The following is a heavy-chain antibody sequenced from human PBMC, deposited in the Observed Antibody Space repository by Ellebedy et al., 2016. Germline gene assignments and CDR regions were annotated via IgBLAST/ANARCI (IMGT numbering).Heavy chain of an antibody. V-gene: IGHV3-15*01. CDR1: GFTFNNAW. D-gene: IGHD3-10*01. CDR2: IKSKTDGGTA. CDR3: ASRSGSYPPKIDY. J-gene: IGHJ4*02. Sequence: GGSLRLXCAASGFTFNNAWMSWVRQAPGKGLEWVGRIKSKTDGGTADYAAPVKGRFTISRDDSKNTLYLQMNSLRAEDTAVYYCASRSGSYPPKIDYWGQGTLVTVSS.